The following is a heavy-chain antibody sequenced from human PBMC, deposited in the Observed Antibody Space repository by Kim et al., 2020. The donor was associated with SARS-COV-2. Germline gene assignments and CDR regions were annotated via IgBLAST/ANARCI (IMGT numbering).Heavy chain of an antibody. D-gene: IGHD5-12*01. CDR2: IIPIFGTA. Sequence: SVKVSCKASGGTFSSYAISWVRQAPGQGLEWMGGIIPIFGTANYAQKFQGRVTITADESTSTAYMELSSLRSEDTAVYYCAREPEGGYSGPADYWGQGTLVTVSS. CDR3: AREPEGGYSGPADY. CDR1: GGTFSSYA. V-gene: IGHV1-69*13. J-gene: IGHJ4*02.